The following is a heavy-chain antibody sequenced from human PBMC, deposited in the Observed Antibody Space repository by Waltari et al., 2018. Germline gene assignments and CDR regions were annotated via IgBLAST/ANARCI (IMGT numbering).Heavy chain of an antibody. V-gene: IGHV1-8*03. J-gene: IGHJ2*01. CDR1: GYTFTSYD. D-gene: IGHD5-12*01. CDR3: ARWGRGYSGYDAYWYFDL. Sequence: QVQLVQSGAEVKKPGASVKVSCKASGYTFTSYDINWVRQATGQGLEWMGWMDWMNPNSGNTGDAQKFQGRVTITRNTSISTAYMELSSLRSEDTAVYYCARWGRGYSGYDAYWYFDLWGRGTLVTVSS. CDR2: MNPNSGNT.